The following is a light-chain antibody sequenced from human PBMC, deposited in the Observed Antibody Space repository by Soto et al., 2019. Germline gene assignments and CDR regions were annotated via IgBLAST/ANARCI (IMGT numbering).Light chain of an antibody. Sequence: QSALTQPASVSGSPGQSITISCTGTSSDVGNYKYVSWYQQHPGKAPKLMIYAVSHRPSGVSNRFSGSKSGNTASLTISGLQAEDETDYYCFSYTSSGTYVFGTGTKVTVL. J-gene: IGLJ1*01. CDR2: AVS. CDR3: FSYTSSGTYV. CDR1: SSDVGNYKY. V-gene: IGLV2-14*01.